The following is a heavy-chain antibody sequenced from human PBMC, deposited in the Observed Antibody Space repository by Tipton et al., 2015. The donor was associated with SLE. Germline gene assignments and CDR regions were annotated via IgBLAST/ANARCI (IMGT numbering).Heavy chain of an antibody. CDR2: IYHSGST. V-gene: IGHV4-38-2*02. Sequence: TLSLTCAVSGYSISSGYYWGWIRQPPGKGLEWIGSIYHSGSTYYNPSLKSRVTISVDTSKNQFSLKLSSVTAADTAVYYCARENGDTMIVDYWGQGTLVTVSS. J-gene: IGHJ4*02. CDR1: GYSISSGYY. D-gene: IGHD3-22*01. CDR3: ARENGDTMIVDY.